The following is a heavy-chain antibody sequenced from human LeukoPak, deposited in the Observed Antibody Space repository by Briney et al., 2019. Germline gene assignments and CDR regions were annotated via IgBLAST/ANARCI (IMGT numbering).Heavy chain of an antibody. CDR1: GGTFSSYA. J-gene: IGHJ6*04. V-gene: IGHV1-69*06. CDR2: IIPIFGTA. D-gene: IGHD3-9*01. Sequence: SVKVSCKASGGTFSSYAISWVRQAPGQGLEWMGGIIPIFGTANYAQKFRGRVTITADKSTRTAYMELSSLRSEDTAVYYCASQYHDILTGYFRRGMDVWGKGTTVTISS. CDR3: ASQYHDILTGYFRRGMDV.